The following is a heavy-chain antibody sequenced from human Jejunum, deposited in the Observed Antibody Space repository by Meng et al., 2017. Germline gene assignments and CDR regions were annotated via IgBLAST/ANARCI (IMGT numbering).Heavy chain of an antibody. V-gene: IGHV3-23*01. CDR2: ITGTGGST. D-gene: IGHD3-22*01. J-gene: IGHJ4*02. CDR1: GFTFYTYA. CDR3: AKGPDYDNSAYGDY. Sequence: GESLKISCAASGFTFYTYAMSWVRQAPGKGLEWVSTITGTGGSTYYIDSVRGRFTISRDNSKNTLYLQMNNLRAEDAAVYYCAKGPDYDNSAYGDYWGQGTLVTVSS.